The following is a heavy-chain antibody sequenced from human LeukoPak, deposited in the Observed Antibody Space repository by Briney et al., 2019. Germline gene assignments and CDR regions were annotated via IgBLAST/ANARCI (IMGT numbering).Heavy chain of an antibody. J-gene: IGHJ4*02. Sequence: SETLSLTCAVYGGSFSGYYWSWIRQPPGKGLEWIGEINHSGSTNYNPSLKSRVTISVDTSKNQFSLKLSSVTAADTAVYYCASIQSSSWYQFDYWGQGTLVTVSS. CDR3: ASIQSSSWYQFDY. V-gene: IGHV4-34*01. CDR2: INHSGST. D-gene: IGHD6-13*01. CDR1: GGSFSGYY.